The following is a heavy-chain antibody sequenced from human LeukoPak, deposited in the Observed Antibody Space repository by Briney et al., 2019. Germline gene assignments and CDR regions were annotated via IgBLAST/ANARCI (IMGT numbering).Heavy chain of an antibody. D-gene: IGHD6-6*01. V-gene: IGHV3-11*01. CDR3: ARDSSSPTYYFDY. CDR1: GFTFSSYA. CDR2: ISSSGSTI. J-gene: IGHJ4*02. Sequence: GGSLRLSCAASGFTFSSYAMSWIRQAPGKGLEWVSYISSSGSTIYYADSVKGRFTISRDNAKNSLYLQMNSLRAEDTAVYYCARDSSSPTYYFDYWGQGTLVTVSS.